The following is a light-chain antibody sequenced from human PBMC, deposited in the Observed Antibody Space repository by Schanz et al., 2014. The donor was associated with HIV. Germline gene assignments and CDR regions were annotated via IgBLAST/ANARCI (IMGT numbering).Light chain of an antibody. CDR2: GVF. CDR3: CSYAGSSTR. V-gene: IGLV2-14*03. J-gene: IGLJ2*01. Sequence: QSALTQPPSASGSPGQSVAISCTGASSDIGVSWYQQYPGNAPKLVVYGVFDRPSGVSSRFSGSKSGNTASLTISGLQAEDEADYYCCSYAGSSTRFGGGTKLTVL. CDR1: SSDIG.